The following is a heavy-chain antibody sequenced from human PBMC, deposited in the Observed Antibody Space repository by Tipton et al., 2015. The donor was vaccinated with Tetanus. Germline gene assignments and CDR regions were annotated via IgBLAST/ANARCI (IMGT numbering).Heavy chain of an antibody. CDR2: INHSGST. J-gene: IGHJ6*02. CDR1: GGSFSGYY. D-gene: IGHD7-27*01. V-gene: IGHV4-34*01. CDR3: ARANWGWAQYYYGMDV. Sequence: TLSLTCAVYGGSFSGYYWSWIRQPPGKGLEWIGEINHSGSTNYNPSLKSRVTISVDTSKNQFSLKLSSVTAADTAVYYCARANWGWAQYYYGMDVWGQGTTVTVSS.